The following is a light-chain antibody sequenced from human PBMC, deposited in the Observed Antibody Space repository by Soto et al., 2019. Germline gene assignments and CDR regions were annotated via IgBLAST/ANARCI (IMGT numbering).Light chain of an antibody. CDR3: QQYDNLPVT. CDR2: DAS. V-gene: IGKV1-33*01. J-gene: IGKJ3*01. CDR1: QDISNY. Sequence: DLQMTQSPSSLSASVGDRVTITCQASQDISNYLNWYQQKPGKAPKLLIYDASNLETGVSSRFSGSGSGTDFTFTISSLQPEDIATYYCQQYDNLPVTFGPGTKVDIK.